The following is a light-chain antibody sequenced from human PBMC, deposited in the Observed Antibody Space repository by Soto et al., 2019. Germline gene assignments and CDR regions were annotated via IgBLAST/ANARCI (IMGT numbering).Light chain of an antibody. CDR2: GAS. Sequence: EIVMTQSPATLSVSPGERATLSCRASQSFRSSYLAWYQQKPGQAPRLLIYGASSRATGIPDRFSGSGSGTDFTLTISRLEPEDFAVYYCQQYGSSPWTFGQGTKVDIK. CDR1: QSFRSSY. CDR3: QQYGSSPWT. V-gene: IGKV3-20*01. J-gene: IGKJ1*01.